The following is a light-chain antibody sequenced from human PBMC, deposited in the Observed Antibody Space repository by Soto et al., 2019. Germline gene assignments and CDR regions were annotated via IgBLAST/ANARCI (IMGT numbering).Light chain of an antibody. CDR3: MQAVQTPPT. CDR2: LGP. Sequence: DIVMTQSPLSLAVTPGEPASISCRSSQSLVYSNGYNYLDWYLQKAGQSPQLLIYLGPYRASGVTDRFSGSGSGTDFTLKISRVEDEDVGVYYCMQAVQTPPTFGGGTKVDIK. J-gene: IGKJ4*01. V-gene: IGKV2-28*01. CDR1: QSLVYSNGYNY.